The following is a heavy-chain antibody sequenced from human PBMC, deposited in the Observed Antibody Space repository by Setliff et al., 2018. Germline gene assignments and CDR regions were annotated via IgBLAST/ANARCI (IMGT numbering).Heavy chain of an antibody. J-gene: IGHJ3*02. D-gene: IGHD5-18*01. Sequence: PSETLSLTCTVSGYPISRGFYWGWIRQTPGKGLEWIGSIFHSGRSYYNPSLKSRVTMSVDTSKSQFSLKLSSVTAADTAVYYCAKDVGDGYGVDAYASGGFDIWGQGTLVTVSS. CDR2: IFHSGRS. CDR1: GYPISRGFY. CDR3: AKDVGDGYGVDAYASGGFDI. V-gene: IGHV4-38-2*02.